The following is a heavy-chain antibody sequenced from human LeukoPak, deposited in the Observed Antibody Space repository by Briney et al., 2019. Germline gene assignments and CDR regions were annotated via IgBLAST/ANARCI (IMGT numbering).Heavy chain of an antibody. D-gene: IGHD4-23*01. Sequence: SSETLSLTCAVYGGSFSGYYWSWIRQPPGKGLEWIGEINHSGSTNYNPSLKSRVTISVDTSKNQFSLKLSSVTAADTAVYYCAAATVVKRGSDYWGQGTLVTVSS. V-gene: IGHV4-34*01. CDR1: GGSFSGYY. J-gene: IGHJ4*02. CDR3: AAATVVKRGSDY. CDR2: INHSGST.